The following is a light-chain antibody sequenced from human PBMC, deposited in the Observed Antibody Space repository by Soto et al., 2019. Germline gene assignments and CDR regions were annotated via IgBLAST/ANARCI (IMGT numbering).Light chain of an antibody. V-gene: IGKV1-5*03. CDR1: QTISSW. CDR2: KAS. J-gene: IGKJ1*01. Sequence: DIQLTQSPSTLSGSVGDRATITCRASQTISSWLAWYQQKPGKAPKLLIYKASTLKSGVPSRFSGSGFGTEFTLTISSLQPDDFATYYCQHYNSYSEAFGQGTKVDLK. CDR3: QHYNSYSEA.